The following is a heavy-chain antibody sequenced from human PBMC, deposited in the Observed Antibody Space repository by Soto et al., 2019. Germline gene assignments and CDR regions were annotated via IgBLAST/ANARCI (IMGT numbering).Heavy chain of an antibody. Sequence: GSLRLSCAASGFTFSSYAMHWVRQAPGKGLEWVAVISYDGSNKYYADSVKGRFTISRDNSKNTLYLQMNSLRAEDTAVYYCARGPEIVVIEPYFDYWGQGT. V-gene: IGHV3-30-3*01. CDR1: GFTFSSYA. D-gene: IGHD3-22*01. J-gene: IGHJ4*02. CDR2: ISYDGSNK. CDR3: ARGPEIVVIEPYFDY.